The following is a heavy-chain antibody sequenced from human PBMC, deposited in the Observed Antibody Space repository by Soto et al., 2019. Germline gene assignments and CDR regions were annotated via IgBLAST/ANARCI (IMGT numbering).Heavy chain of an antibody. Sequence: QVQLVQSGAEVKKPGSSVKVSCKASGGTFSSYTISWVRQAPGQGLEGMGRIIPILGIANYAQKFQGRVTITADKSTSTAYMELSSLRSEDTAVSYCARAWYSNSSGHFDYWGQGTLVTVSS. V-gene: IGHV1-69*02. D-gene: IGHD6-6*01. J-gene: IGHJ4*02. CDR1: GGTFSSYT. CDR3: ARAWYSNSSGHFDY. CDR2: IIPILGIA.